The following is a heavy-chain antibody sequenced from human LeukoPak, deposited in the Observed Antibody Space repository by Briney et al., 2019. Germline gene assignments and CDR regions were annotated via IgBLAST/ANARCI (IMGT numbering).Heavy chain of an antibody. D-gene: IGHD6-13*01. CDR2: IIPILGIA. J-gene: IGHJ6*02. CDR1: GGTFSSYA. V-gene: IGHV1-69*04. CDR3: AREVQIPLAAAASRYYYYYGTDV. Sequence: GASVKVSCKASGGTFSSYAISWVRQAPGRGLEWMGRIIPILGIANYAQKLQGRVTITADKSTSTAYMELSSLRSEDTAVYYCAREVQIPLAAAASRYYYYYGTDVWGQGTTVTVSS.